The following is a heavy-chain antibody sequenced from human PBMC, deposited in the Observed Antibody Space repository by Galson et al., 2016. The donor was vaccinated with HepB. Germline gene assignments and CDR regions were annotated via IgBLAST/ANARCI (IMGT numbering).Heavy chain of an antibody. D-gene: IGHD6-13*01. CDR3: EREMHVAAAAAFDF. CDR1: EFTFSTYG. J-gene: IGHJ4*02. CDR2: IWHDGSKK. Sequence: ALRLSCAASEFTFSTYGMHWVRQAPGKGLEWVALIWHDGSKKYYADSVKGRFTISRDNPKNTLYLQMNSLKVEGTALYYCEREMHVAAAAAFDFWGRGTLVTVSS. V-gene: IGHV3-33*01.